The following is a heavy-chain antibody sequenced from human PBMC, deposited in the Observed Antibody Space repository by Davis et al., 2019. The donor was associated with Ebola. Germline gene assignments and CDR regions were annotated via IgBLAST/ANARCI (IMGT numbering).Heavy chain of an antibody. V-gene: IGHV4-39*07. J-gene: IGHJ5*02. CDR2: INYSGST. CDR3: ARAPIAGAGTRWGTRWFDP. D-gene: IGHD6-13*01. Sequence: PSETLSLTCTVSGGSISSSSYYWGWIRQPPGKGLEWIGSINYSGSTYYNPSLKSRVTMSVDTSKKQFSLKVSSVTAADTAVDYCARAPIAGAGTRWGTRWFDPWGQGTLVTVSS. CDR1: GGSISSSSYY.